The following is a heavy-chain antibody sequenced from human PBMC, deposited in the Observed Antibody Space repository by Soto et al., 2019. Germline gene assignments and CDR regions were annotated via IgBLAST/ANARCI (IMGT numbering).Heavy chain of an antibody. CDR3: ARSHGMDV. J-gene: IGHJ6*02. CDR2: IYPGDSDT. Sequence: EALKISCQGSGFRFTISWSGWVRQMPGKGLEWMGLIYPGDSDTRYSPSFQGQVTISADKSISTAYLQWSSLKASDTAIYYCARSHGMDVWGQGTTVT. CDR1: GFRFTISW. V-gene: IGHV5-51*01.